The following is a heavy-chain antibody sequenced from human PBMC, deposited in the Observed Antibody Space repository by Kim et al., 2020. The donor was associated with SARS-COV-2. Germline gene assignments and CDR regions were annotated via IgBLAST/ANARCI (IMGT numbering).Heavy chain of an antibody. CDR3: ARDTRDYYGMDV. CDR2: IWYDGSNK. CDR1: GFTFSSYG. V-gene: IGHV3-33*01. Sequence: GGSLRLSCAVSGFTFSSYGMHWVRQAPGKGLEWVAVIWYDGSNKYYADSVKGRFTISRDNSKNTLYLQMNSLRAEDTAVYYCARDTRDYYGMDVWGQGTTVTVSS. J-gene: IGHJ6*02.